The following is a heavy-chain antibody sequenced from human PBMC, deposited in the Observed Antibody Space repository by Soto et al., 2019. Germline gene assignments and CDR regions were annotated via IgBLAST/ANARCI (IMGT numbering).Heavy chain of an antibody. J-gene: IGHJ4*02. Sequence: EVQLVESGGGLVQPGGSLRLSCAASGFTFSSYARHWVHQAPGKGLEYVSAISSNGGSTYYANSVKGRFTISRDNSKNTLYLQMGSLRAEDMAVYYCASSSSGWYFDYWGQGTLVTVSS. CDR1: GFTFSSYA. V-gene: IGHV3-64*01. CDR3: ASSSSGWYFDY. D-gene: IGHD6-19*01. CDR2: ISSNGGST.